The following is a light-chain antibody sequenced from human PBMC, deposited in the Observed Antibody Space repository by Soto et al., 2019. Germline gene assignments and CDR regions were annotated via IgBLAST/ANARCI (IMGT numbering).Light chain of an antibody. Sequence: DIQMTQSPSSLSASVGDRVTITCRASQSISSFLNWYQQKPGKAPKLLIYGASNLQSGVPSRFSCSGSETDSTLTINSLQPEDFATYYCQQSSSSLFTFGPGTKVDLK. CDR3: QQSSSSLFT. CDR1: QSISSF. V-gene: IGKV1-39*01. CDR2: GAS. J-gene: IGKJ3*01.